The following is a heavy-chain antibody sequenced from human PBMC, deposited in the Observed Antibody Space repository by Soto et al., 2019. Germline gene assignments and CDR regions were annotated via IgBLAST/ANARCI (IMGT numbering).Heavy chain of an antibody. CDR3: ARSGVAARPGNWFDP. CDR2: INPNSGGT. CDR1: GYTFTGYY. Sequence: ASVKVSCKASGYTFTGYYMHWVRQAPGQGLEWMGWINPNSGGTNYAQKFQGWVTMTRDTSISTAYMELSRLRSDDTAVYYCARSGVAARPGNWFDPWGQGTLVTVSS. V-gene: IGHV1-2*04. D-gene: IGHD6-6*01. J-gene: IGHJ5*02.